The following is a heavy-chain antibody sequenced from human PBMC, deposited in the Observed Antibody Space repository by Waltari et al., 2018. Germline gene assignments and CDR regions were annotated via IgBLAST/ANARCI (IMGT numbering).Heavy chain of an antibody. D-gene: IGHD3-3*01. V-gene: IGHV3-49*03. CDR3: ARDRFLDDPSFDY. CDR2: IRSKAYGGTT. CDR1: GFTFGDYA. J-gene: IGHJ4*02. Sequence: EVQLVESGGGLVQPGRSLRLSCTASGFTFGDYAMSWFRQAPGKGLEWVGFIRSKAYGGTTEYAASVKGRFTISRDDSKSIAYLQMNSLRAEDTAVYYCARDRFLDDPSFDYWGQGTLVTVSS.